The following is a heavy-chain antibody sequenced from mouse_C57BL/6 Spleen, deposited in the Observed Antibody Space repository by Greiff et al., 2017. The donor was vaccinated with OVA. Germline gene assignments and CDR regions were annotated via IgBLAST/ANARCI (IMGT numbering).Heavy chain of an antibody. Sequence: EVQLVESEGGLVQPGSSMKLSCTASGFTFSDYYMAWVRQVPEKGLEWVANINYDGSSTYYLDSLKSRFIISRDNAKNILYLQMSSLKSEDTATYYCARDDLLSYWGQGTLVTVSA. CDR3: ARDDLLSY. CDR1: GFTFSDYY. D-gene: IGHD2-10*01. J-gene: IGHJ3*01. CDR2: INYDGSST. V-gene: IGHV5-16*01.